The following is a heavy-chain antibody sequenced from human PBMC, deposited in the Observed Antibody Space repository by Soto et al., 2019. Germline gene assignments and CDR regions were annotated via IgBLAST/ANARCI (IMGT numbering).Heavy chain of an antibody. Sequence: SVKVSCKTSGGTFSSYSFSWVRQAPGQGLEWIGRIIPMFDITNYAQKFQGRVTITADKSTSTVYLELSRRRYEDTAVYYCKRDRAVTNASMVMSFWGQGTPVTVSS. CDR3: KRDRAVTNASMVMSF. V-gene: IGHV1-69*04. CDR2: IIPMFDIT. CDR1: GGTFSSYS. J-gene: IGHJ4*02. D-gene: IGHD3-22*01.